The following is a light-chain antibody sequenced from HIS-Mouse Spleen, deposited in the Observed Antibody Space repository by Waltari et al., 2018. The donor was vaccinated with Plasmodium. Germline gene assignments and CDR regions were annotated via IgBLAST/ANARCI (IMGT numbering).Light chain of an antibody. Sequence: DIQMTQSPSSLSASVGDRVTITCQASQDISNYLNWYQQKPGKAPKLLIYDASNLETGVPSRFSGSGSGTDFTFTISSLQPADIATYYCQQYDNLPPALTFGPGTKVDIK. CDR1: QDISNY. V-gene: IGKV1-33*01. CDR2: DAS. CDR3: QQYDNLPPALT. J-gene: IGKJ3*01.